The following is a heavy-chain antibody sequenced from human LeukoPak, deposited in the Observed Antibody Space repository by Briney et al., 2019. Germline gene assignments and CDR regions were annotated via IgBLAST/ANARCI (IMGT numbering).Heavy chain of an antibody. D-gene: IGHD3-3*01. CDR1: RFTFRNYA. J-gene: IGHJ4*02. Sequence: PGGSLTLSCAASRFTFRNYAMHWVRQAPGKGLEWVAVISYDGSNKYHADSVKGRFTISRDNSKNTLYLQMNSLRAEDTAVYYCAKDSAWKGYYPSLGYWGQGTLVTVSS. CDR3: AKDSAWKGYYPSLGY. V-gene: IGHV3-30*04. CDR2: ISYDGSNK.